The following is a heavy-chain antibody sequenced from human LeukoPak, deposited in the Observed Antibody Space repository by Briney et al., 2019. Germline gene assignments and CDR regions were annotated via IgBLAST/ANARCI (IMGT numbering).Heavy chain of an antibody. CDR2: INPNSGGT. Sequence: ASVKVSCKASGYTFTGYYMHWVRQAPGQGLEWMGRINPNSGGTNYAQKFQGRVTMTRDTSISTAYMELSRLRSDDTAVYYCAREQGNRITGTTGSVMDVWGQGTTVTVSS. CDR1: GYTFTGYY. V-gene: IGHV1-2*06. J-gene: IGHJ6*02. D-gene: IGHD1-7*01. CDR3: AREQGNRITGTTGSVMDV.